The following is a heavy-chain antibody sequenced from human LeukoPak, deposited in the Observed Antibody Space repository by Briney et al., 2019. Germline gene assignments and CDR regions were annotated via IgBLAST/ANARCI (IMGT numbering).Heavy chain of an antibody. Sequence: ASVKVSCKASGYSFVFFGVSWVRQAPGQGLEWMGWIDSHNGDTKYAERLQGRVFMTTDTSTSTSYMELRSLRSDDTAVYYGARAVSGSLYGDFDFWGQGTLVTVSS. CDR1: GYSFVFFG. CDR3: ARAVSGSLYGDFDF. D-gene: IGHD1-26*01. CDR2: IDSHNGDT. V-gene: IGHV1-18*01. J-gene: IGHJ4*02.